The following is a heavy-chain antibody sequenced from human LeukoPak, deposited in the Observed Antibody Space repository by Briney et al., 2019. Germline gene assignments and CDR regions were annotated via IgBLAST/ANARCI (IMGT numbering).Heavy chain of an antibody. CDR3: AKRGVVIRVFLVGFHKEAYYFDS. V-gene: IGHV3-23*01. CDR2: LSGSGGGT. J-gene: IGHJ4*02. Sequence: GGSLRLSWAVSGITLSNYGMSWVRQAPGKGLEWVAGLSGSGGGTNYADSVQGRFTISRDNPKNTLYLQMNSLRAEDTAVYFCAKRGVVIRVFLVGFHKEAYYFDSWGQGALVTVSS. D-gene: IGHD3-10*01. CDR1: GITLSNYG.